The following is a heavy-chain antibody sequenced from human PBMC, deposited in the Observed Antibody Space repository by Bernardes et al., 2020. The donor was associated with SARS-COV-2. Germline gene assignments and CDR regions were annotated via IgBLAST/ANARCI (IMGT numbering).Heavy chain of an antibody. Sequence: SEPLSLTCSVCGGSMSSDYWGWIRQPPGKGREWMVSFYSIGNTYYNQSLQSRLSKSIDTSKNQFSLRLSSVTAADTAGYYCAGSSCGADCYIGGLRSWDYGMDVWGQGTKVTVSS. D-gene: IGHD2-21*02. CDR3: AGSSCGADCYIGGLRSWDYGMDV. V-gene: IGHV4-4*08. J-gene: IGHJ6*02. CDR1: GGSMSSDY. CDR2: FYSIGNT.